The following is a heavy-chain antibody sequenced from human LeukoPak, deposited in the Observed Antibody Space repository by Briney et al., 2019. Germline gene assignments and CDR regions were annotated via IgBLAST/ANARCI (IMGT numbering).Heavy chain of an antibody. CDR1: GFTFSSYG. CDR2: ISGSGGST. CDR3: ARDRRRLEPPYYYYMDV. J-gene: IGHJ6*03. V-gene: IGHV3-23*01. D-gene: IGHD1-1*01. Sequence: GGSLRLSCAASGFTFSSYGMSWVRQAPGKGLEWVSAISGSGGSTYYADSVKGRFTISRDNSKNTLYLQMNSLRAEDTAVYYCARDRRRLEPPYYYYMDVWGKGTTVTVSS.